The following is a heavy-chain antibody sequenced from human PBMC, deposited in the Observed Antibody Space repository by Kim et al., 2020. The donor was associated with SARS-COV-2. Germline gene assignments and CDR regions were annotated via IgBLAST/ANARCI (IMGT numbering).Heavy chain of an antibody. Sequence: GGSLRLSCAASGFTFSSYGMHWVRQAPGKGLEWVAVIWYDGSNKYYADSVKGRFTISRDNSKNTLYLQMNSLRAEDTAVYYCARERRLTMVRGFDPWGQGTLVTVSS. V-gene: IGHV3-33*01. CDR1: GFTFSSYG. CDR2: IWYDGSNK. CDR3: ARERRLTMVRGFDP. J-gene: IGHJ5*02. D-gene: IGHD3-10*01.